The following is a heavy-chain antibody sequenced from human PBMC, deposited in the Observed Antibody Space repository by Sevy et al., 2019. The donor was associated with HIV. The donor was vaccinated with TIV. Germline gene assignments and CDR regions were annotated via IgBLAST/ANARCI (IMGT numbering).Heavy chain of an antibody. V-gene: IGHV3-7*01. J-gene: IGHJ3*02. D-gene: IGHD3-3*01. CDR2: IKQDGSEK. CDR1: GFTFSSYW. CDR3: ARGYYDFWSGYYTKAFDI. Sequence: GGSLRLSCAASGFTFSSYWMSWVRQAPGKGLEWVANIKQDGSEKYYVDSVKGRFTISRYNAKNSLYLQMNSPRAEDTAVYYCARGYYDFWSGYYTKAFDIWGQGTMVTVSS.